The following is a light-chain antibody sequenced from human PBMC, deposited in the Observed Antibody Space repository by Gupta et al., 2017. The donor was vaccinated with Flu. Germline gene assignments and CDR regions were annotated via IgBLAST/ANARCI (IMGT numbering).Light chain of an antibody. CDR2: DDS. J-gene: IGLJ3*02. CDR3: QVWDSSSDHLV. V-gene: IGLV3-21*02. CDR1: KIGSKS. Sequence: SYVLTQPPSVPVAPGQTARITLGGNKIGSKSVHWYQQKPGQAPVLVVYDDSDRPAGIPERFSGSNSGNTATLTISRVEAGEEADYYCQVWDSSSDHLVFGGGIKLTVL.